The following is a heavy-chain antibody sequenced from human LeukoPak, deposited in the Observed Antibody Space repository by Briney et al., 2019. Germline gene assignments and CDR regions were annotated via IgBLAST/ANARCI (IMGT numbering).Heavy chain of an antibody. Sequence: GGSLRLSCAASGFTFSSYAMHWVRQAPGKGLEWVAVISYDGSNKYYADSVEGRFTISRDNSKNTLYLQMNSLRAEDTAVYYCARGEMVTTTGPFDYWGQGTLVTVSS. D-gene: IGHD5-24*01. CDR1: GFTFSSYA. CDR2: ISYDGSNK. CDR3: ARGEMVTTTGPFDY. V-gene: IGHV3-30*04. J-gene: IGHJ4*02.